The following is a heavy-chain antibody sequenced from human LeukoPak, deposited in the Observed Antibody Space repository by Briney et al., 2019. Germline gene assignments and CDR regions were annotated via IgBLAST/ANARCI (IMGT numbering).Heavy chain of an antibody. J-gene: IGHJ4*02. Sequence: PGGSLRLSCIPSGFTFNSYAMFWVRQAPGKGLEWVSLIWYDGSNKYCADSVKGRFTISRDNSKNTLYLQMNSLRAEDTAVYYCARDMVFDYWGQGTLVTVSS. V-gene: IGHV3-33*07. D-gene: IGHD3-10*01. CDR1: GFTFNSYA. CDR2: IWYDGSNK. CDR3: ARDMVFDY.